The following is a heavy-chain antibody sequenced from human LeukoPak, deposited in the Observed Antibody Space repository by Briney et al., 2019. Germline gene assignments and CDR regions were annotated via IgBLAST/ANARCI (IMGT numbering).Heavy chain of an antibody. CDR3: AKYASGSLVL. Sequence: PSETLSLTCTVSGESFISCYFWRWIRQPAGKGLEWVGLIYNTGCTDFNPSLRSRVTMSVDTSKNQFSLKLSSVTAADTAVYYCAKYASGSLVLWGQGTLVTVSS. CDR2: IYNTGCT. V-gene: IGHV4-4*07. CDR1: GESFISCYF. J-gene: IGHJ4*02. D-gene: IGHD3-10*01.